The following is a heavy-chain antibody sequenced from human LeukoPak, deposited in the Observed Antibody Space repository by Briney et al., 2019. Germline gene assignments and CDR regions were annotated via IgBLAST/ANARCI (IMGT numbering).Heavy chain of an antibody. CDR3: AREWGTVTTYYGMDV. Sequence: PGGSLRLSCAASGFTFSSYWMHWVRQAPGKGLVWVSRINSEGSSTSYADSVKGRFTISRDNAKNTLYLQMNSLRAEDTAVYYCAREWGTVTTYYGMDVWGQGTTVTVSS. D-gene: IGHD4-11*01. J-gene: IGHJ6*02. CDR1: GFTFSSYW. V-gene: IGHV3-74*01. CDR2: INSEGSST.